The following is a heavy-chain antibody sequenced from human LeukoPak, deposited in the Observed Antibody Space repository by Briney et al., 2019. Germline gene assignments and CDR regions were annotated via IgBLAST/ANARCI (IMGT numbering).Heavy chain of an antibody. CDR3: ARAVVTHGLNY. CDR2: ISSSSSYI. Sequence: PGGSLRLSCAASGFTFSSYSMNWVRQAPGKGLDWVSSISSSSSYIYYADSVKGRFTISRDNAKNSLYLQMNSLRAEDSAVYYCARAVVTHGLNYWGQGTLVTVSS. CDR1: GFTFSSYS. V-gene: IGHV3-21*01. D-gene: IGHD4-23*01. J-gene: IGHJ4*02.